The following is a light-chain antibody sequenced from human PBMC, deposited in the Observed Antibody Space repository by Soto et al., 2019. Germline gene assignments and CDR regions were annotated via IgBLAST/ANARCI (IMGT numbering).Light chain of an antibody. CDR2: DVS. CDR3: CSYAGSYTFVI. J-gene: IGLJ2*01. Sequence: QSVLTQPRSVSGSPGQSVTISCTGTSSDVGGYNYVSWYQQHPGKAPKLMIFDVSKRPSGVPDHFSGSKSGNTASLTISGLQADDEADYYCCSYAGSYTFVIFGGGTQLTVL. CDR1: SSDVGGYNY. V-gene: IGLV2-11*01.